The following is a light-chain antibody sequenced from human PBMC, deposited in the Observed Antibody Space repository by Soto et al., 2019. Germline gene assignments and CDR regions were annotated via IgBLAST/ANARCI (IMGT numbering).Light chain of an antibody. CDR2: DAS. Sequence: EIVLTQSPATLSLSPGERATLSCRASQRVSSYLAWYQQKPGQAPRLLIYDASNMATGIPARFSGSGSGTDFTLTISSLEPEDFAVYYCQQRSNWPPKLTFGGGTKVEIK. CDR3: QQRSNWPPKLT. J-gene: IGKJ4*01. V-gene: IGKV3-11*01. CDR1: QRVSSY.